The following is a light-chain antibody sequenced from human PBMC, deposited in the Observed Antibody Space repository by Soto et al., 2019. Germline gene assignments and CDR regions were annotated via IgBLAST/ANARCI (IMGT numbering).Light chain of an antibody. CDR3: QQYGSSIT. V-gene: IGKV3-20*01. CDR2: GAS. CDR1: QSVSNNY. J-gene: IGKJ5*01. Sequence: EIGLTHSPGTLSLSPGERATLSFRASQSVSNNYLAWYQQKPGQAPRLLIYGASSRATGIPDRFSGIASGTDFTLTISRLEPEDFAVYYCQQYGSSITFGQGTRLEIK.